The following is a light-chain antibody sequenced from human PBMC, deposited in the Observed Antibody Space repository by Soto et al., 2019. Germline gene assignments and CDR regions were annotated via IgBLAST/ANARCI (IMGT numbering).Light chain of an antibody. CDR3: ATWDDSLNGSG. CDR2: YDD. Sequence: QSVLTQPPSVSEAPRQRVTISCSGSSSNIGNNAVNWYQQLPGKAPKLLIYYDDLLPSGVSDRFSGSKSGTSASLAISGLQSEDEADYYCATWDDSLNGSGFGTGTKVTVL. V-gene: IGLV1-36*01. J-gene: IGLJ1*01. CDR1: SSNIGNNA.